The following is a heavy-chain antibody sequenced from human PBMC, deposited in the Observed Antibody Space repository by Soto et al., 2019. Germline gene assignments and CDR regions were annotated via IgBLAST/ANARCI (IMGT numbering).Heavy chain of an antibody. V-gene: IGHV4-30-2*01. CDR2: IYHSGYT. CDR1: GGSISSGGYS. Sequence: QLQLQESGSGLVKPSQTLSLTCTVSGGSISSGGYSWNWIRQAPGKGLEWIGYIYHSGYTLYNPSPNGRVTISVDQSKNHFSLHLTSLTAADTAVYYCARDQLEGNWFDPWGQGTLVTVSS. CDR3: ARDQLEGNWFDP. J-gene: IGHJ5*02. D-gene: IGHD1-1*01.